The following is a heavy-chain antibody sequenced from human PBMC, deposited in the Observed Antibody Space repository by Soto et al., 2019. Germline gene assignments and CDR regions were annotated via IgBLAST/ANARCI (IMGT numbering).Heavy chain of an antibody. Sequence: QVQLVQSGTEVKEPGASVKISCKASGYTFTNFGTSWVRQAPGQGLEWMGWISAFNGHTHYAQKFQGRVTLTTDTYTTTAFLELRSLRSDDTAVYFCAREPPRATAGLNYFDPWGQGALVSVSS. CDR3: AREPPRATAGLNYFDP. V-gene: IGHV1-18*01. D-gene: IGHD6-13*01. CDR2: ISAFNGHT. CDR1: GYTFTNFG. J-gene: IGHJ5*02.